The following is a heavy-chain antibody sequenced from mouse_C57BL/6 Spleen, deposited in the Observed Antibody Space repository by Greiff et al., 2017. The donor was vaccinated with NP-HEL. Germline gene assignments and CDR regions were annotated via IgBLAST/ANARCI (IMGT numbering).Heavy chain of an antibody. CDR1: GYTFTDYN. Sequence: EVQVVESGPELVKPGASVKIPCKASGYTFTDYNMDWVKQSHGKSLEWIGDINPNNGGTIYNQKFKGKATLTVDKSSSTAYMELRSLTSEDTAVYYCARRRNWYFDVWGTGTTVTVSS. V-gene: IGHV1-18*01. J-gene: IGHJ1*03. CDR3: ARRRNWYFDV. CDR2: INPNNGGT.